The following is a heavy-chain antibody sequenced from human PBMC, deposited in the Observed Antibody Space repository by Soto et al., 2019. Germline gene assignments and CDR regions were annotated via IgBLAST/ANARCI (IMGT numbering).Heavy chain of an antibody. Sequence: GGSLRLSCAASGFTFSNAWMIWVRQAPGKGLEWLGRIRCKTSGGAADYSAPVEGRFTITRDDSKNTLYLQMNSLKTEETAIYYCATDRFASLVDSWGQGTLVTVSS. CDR1: GFTFSNAW. CDR3: ATDRFASLVDS. V-gene: IGHV3-15*01. D-gene: IGHD3-10*01. J-gene: IGHJ4*02. CDR2: IRCKTSGGAA.